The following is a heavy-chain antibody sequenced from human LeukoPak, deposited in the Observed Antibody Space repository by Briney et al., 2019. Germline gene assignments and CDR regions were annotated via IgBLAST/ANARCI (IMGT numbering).Heavy chain of an antibody. J-gene: IGHJ4*02. Sequence: GGSLRLSCAASGFTFDDYAMHWVRQAPGKDLEWISGISWNSGSIGYADSVKGRFTISRDNAKKSLYLQMNSLRAEDTAVYYCARDSDEYCSGGACSAFDHWGQGTLVTVSS. D-gene: IGHD2-15*01. V-gene: IGHV3-9*01. CDR2: ISWNSGSI. CDR3: ARDSDEYCSGGACSAFDH. CDR1: GFTFDDYA.